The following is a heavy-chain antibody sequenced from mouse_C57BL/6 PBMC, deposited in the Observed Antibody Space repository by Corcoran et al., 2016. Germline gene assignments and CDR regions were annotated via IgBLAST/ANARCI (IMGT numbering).Heavy chain of an antibody. CDR1: GYTFTDYY. CDR3: AREEFITTVVAPYWYCDV. CDR2: INPNNGGT. D-gene: IGHD1-1*01. J-gene: IGHJ1*03. Sequence: EVQLQQSGPELVKPGASVKIYCKASGYTFTDYYMNWVKQSHGKSLEWIGDINPNNGGTSYNQKFKGKATLTVDKSSSTAYMELRSLTSEDSAVYYCAREEFITTVVAPYWYCDVWGTGTTVTVSS. V-gene: IGHV1-26*01.